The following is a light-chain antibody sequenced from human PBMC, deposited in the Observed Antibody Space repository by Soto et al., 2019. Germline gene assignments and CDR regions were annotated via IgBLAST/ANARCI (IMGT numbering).Light chain of an antibody. CDR2: DRS. V-gene: IGKV1-33*01. Sequence: DIQMTQSPSSLSASVGDRVTITCQASQDINNYLNWYQQKPGKAPKLLIYDRSNLETGVPSRFSGGGSGTDFTFTISSLQPEDIATYYCQQYDNLPLTFGGGTKVEIK. CDR1: QDINNY. J-gene: IGKJ4*01. CDR3: QQYDNLPLT.